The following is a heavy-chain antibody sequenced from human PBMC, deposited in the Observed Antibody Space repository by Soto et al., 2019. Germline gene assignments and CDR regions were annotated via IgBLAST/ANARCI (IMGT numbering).Heavy chain of an antibody. Sequence: QVQLVQSGAEVKKPGASVKVSCKASGYTFTDYFIHWVRQAPGQGFEWMGWINPKSRGTNDAQKFQGRVTMTRDTSNRTAYMELRGLRSDDTAVYYCARVTLKAGNWFDPWGQGTLVTVSS. CDR3: ARVTLKAGNWFDP. J-gene: IGHJ5*02. V-gene: IGHV1-2*02. CDR1: GYTFTDYF. CDR2: INPKSRGT.